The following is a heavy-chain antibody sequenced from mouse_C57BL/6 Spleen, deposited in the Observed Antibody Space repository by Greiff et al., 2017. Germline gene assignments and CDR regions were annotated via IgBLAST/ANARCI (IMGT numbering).Heavy chain of an antibody. J-gene: IGHJ2*01. CDR3: ARKANWDFDY. Sequence: EVQVVESGGGLVKPGGSLKLSCAASGFTFRDYGMHWVRQAPEKGLEWVAYISSGSSTIYYADTVKGRFNISRDNAKNTLFLQMTSLRSEDTAMYYCARKANWDFDYWGQGTTLTVSS. D-gene: IGHD4-1*01. V-gene: IGHV5-17*01. CDR1: GFTFRDYG. CDR2: ISSGSSTI.